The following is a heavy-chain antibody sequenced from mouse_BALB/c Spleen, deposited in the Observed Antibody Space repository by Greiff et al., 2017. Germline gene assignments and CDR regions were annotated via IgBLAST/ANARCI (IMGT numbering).Heavy chain of an antibody. CDR1: GFTFSDYY. D-gene: IGHD4-1*02. J-gene: IGHJ4*01. V-gene: IGHV5-4*02. CDR2: ISDGGSYT. CDR3: ARGSTGDAMDY. Sequence: EVQGVESGGGLVKPGGSLKLSCAASGFTFSDYYMYWVRQTPEKRLEWVATISDGGSYTYYPDSVKGRFTISRDNAKNNLYLQMSSLKSEDTAMYYGARGSTGDAMDYWGQGTSVTVSS.